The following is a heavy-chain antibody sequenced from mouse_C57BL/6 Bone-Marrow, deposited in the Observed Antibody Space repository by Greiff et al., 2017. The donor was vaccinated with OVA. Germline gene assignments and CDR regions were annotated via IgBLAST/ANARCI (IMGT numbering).Heavy chain of an antibody. CDR2: IYPGSSNT. D-gene: IGHD4-1*01. J-gene: IGHJ2*01. CDR1: GYTFTDYY. V-gene: IGHV1-84*01. Sequence: VQLQQSGPELVKPGASVKISCKASGYTFTDYYINWVKQRPGQGLEWLGRIYPGSSNTKYNEKFKGKATLTVDTSSSTAYMQLSSLTSDDSAVYFCAGGDWDYFDYWGQGTTLTVSS. CDR3: AGGDWDYFDY.